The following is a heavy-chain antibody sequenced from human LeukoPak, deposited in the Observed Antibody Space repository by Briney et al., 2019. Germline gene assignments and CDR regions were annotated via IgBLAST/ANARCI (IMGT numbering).Heavy chain of an antibody. Sequence: SETLSLTCTVSGYSISSDYYWGWIRQPPGKGLEWIGSIYHTGSTYYNPSLKSRVTISADTSKNQFSLKLSSVTAADTAVYYCAGDTLYRIYGDYHIGLPIGWFDPWGQGTLVTVSS. CDR3: AGDTLYRIYGDYHIGLPIGWFDP. CDR2: IYHTGST. V-gene: IGHV4-38-2*02. J-gene: IGHJ5*02. D-gene: IGHD4-17*01. CDR1: GYSISSDYY.